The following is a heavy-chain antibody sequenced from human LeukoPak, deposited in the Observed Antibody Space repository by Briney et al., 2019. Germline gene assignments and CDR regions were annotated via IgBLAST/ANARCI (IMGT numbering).Heavy chain of an antibody. CDR2: ISGSGGST. CDR3: AKVYGSGSYDDY. CDR1: GFTFSSYW. V-gene: IGHV3-23*01. D-gene: IGHD3-10*01. Sequence: PGGSLRLSCAASGFTFSSYWMYWVRQAPGKGLVWISAISGSGGSTYYADSVKGRFTISRDNSKNTLYLQMNSLRAEDTAVYYCAKVYGSGSYDDYWGQGTLVTVSS. J-gene: IGHJ4*02.